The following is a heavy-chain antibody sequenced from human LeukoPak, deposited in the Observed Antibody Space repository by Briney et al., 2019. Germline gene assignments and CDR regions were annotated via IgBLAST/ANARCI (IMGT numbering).Heavy chain of an antibody. CDR3: ARSRGWLQSHPLGY. CDR1: GGSISSSSYY. CDR2: IHHSGST. D-gene: IGHD5-24*01. Sequence: SETLSLTCNVSGGSISSSSYYWGWIRQPPVKGLECIGEIHHSGSTNYNPSLKSRVTLSVDTSKNQFSLKLSSVTAADTAVYYCARSRGWLQSHPLGYWGQGTLVTVSS. J-gene: IGHJ4*02. V-gene: IGHV4-39*07.